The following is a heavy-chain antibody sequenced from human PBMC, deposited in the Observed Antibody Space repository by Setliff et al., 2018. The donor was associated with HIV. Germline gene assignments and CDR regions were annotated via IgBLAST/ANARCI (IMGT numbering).Heavy chain of an antibody. CDR3: ARDQSDWFY. CDR1: GGSISSHY. J-gene: IGHJ4*02. CDR2: INHSGST. V-gene: IGHV4-59*11. Sequence: PSETLSLTCTVSGGSISSHYWSWIRQPPGKGLEWIGEINHSGSTNYNPSLQSRVSISMDTSKNQFSLKLNSVTAADTAVYYCARDQSDWFYWGQGTLVTVSS. D-gene: IGHD3-3*01.